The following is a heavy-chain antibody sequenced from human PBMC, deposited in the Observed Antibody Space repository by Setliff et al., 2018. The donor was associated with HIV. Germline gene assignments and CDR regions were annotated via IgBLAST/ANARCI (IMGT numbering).Heavy chain of an antibody. CDR3: ARDQVAVDSVARWRKEYFMDV. CDR2: IGTGGDT. CDR1: GFTFSSYD. D-gene: IGHD5-12*01. Sequence: LRLSCEASGFTFSSYDFHWVRQAAGKGLEWVSAIGTGGDTYYVDSVKGRFTISRENARNSLYLQMNSLRAEDTAVYYCARDQVAVDSVARWRKEYFMDVWGKGTTVTVSS. J-gene: IGHJ6*03. V-gene: IGHV3-13*01.